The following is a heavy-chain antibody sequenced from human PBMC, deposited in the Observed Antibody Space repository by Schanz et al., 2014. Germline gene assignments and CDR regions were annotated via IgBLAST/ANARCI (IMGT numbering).Heavy chain of an antibody. Sequence: GGSLRLSCAGSGFTFADYYMTWIRQAPGKGLEWVSGINWNGGDTSYADSVKGRFIISRDNAKNSLYLEMNSLRAGDTAFYHCARGSSASLSRVWFDLWGQGTLVTVSS. CDR1: GFTFADYY. CDR3: ARGSSASLSRVWFDL. D-gene: IGHD6-6*01. V-gene: IGHV3-20*01. CDR2: INWNGGDT. J-gene: IGHJ5*02.